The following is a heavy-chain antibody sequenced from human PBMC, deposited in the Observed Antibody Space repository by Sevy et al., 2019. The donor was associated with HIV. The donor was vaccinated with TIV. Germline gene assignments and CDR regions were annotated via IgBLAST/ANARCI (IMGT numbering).Heavy chain of an antibody. D-gene: IGHD1-26*01. CDR3: ARLREEGDYFDY. V-gene: IGHV5-51*01. J-gene: IGHJ4*02. CDR1: GNSFSTYW. CDR2: IYPGDSVP. Sequence: GESLKISCKGSGNSFSTYWIAWVRQMPGKGLEWMGIIYPGDSVPRYRPSFQGHVIISADKSINTAYLQWSSLEASDTAIYYCARLREEGDYFDYWGQGTLATVSS.